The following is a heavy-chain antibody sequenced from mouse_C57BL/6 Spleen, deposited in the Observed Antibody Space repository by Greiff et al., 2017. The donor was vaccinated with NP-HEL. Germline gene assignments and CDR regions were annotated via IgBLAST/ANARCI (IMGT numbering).Heavy chain of an antibody. V-gene: IGHV1-80*01. Sequence: QVQLQQSGAELVKPGASVKISCKASGYAFSSYWMNWVKQRPGKGLEWIGKSYPGDGDTNYNGKFKGKATLTADKSSSTAYMHLSRLTSKDSAVYFCARKSLTGNWYFDVWGTGTTVTVSS. CDR2: SYPGDGDT. CDR1: GYAFSSYW. D-gene: IGHD4-1*01. J-gene: IGHJ1*03. CDR3: ARKSLTGNWYFDV.